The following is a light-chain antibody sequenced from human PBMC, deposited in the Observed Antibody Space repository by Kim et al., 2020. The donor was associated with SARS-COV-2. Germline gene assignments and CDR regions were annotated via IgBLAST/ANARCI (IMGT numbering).Light chain of an antibody. CDR3: QQYDCYPRT. V-gene: IGKV1-5*01. CDR2: DAA. Sequence: DIQMTQSPSTLSASVGDRVTITCRARHPITSFLAWYQQKPGKAPKLLIYDAASLESGVPSRFSGSGSGTDFTLTINSLQPEDFATYYCQQYDCYPRTFGQGTKVDIK. CDR1: HPITSF. J-gene: IGKJ1*01.